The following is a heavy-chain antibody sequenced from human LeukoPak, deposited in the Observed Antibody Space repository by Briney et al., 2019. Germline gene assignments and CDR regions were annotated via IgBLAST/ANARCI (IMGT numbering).Heavy chain of an antibody. CDR1: GFTFSSYG. CDR3: AKGSSGWPYYFDY. D-gene: IGHD6-19*01. CDR2: ISYDGSNK. Sequence: PGGSLRLSCAASGFTFSSYGMHWVRQAPGKGLEWVAVISYDGSNKYYADSVKGRFTISRDNSKNTLYLQMNSLRAEDTAVYYCAKGSSGWPYYFDYWGQGTLVTFSS. V-gene: IGHV3-30*18. J-gene: IGHJ4*02.